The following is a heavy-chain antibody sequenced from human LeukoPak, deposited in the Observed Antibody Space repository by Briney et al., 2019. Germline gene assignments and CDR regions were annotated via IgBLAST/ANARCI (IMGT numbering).Heavy chain of an antibody. CDR2: IYTSGST. J-gene: IGHJ4*02. D-gene: IGHD2-2*01. CDR1: GGSISSGSYY. V-gene: IGHV4-61*02. Sequence: SETLSLTCTVSGGSISSGSYYWSWIRQPAGKGLEWIGRIYTSGSTNYNPSLKSRVTISVDTSKNQFSLKLSPVTAADTAVYYCARVNPVYCSSTSCYTFDYWGQGTLVTVSS. CDR3: ARVNPVYCSSTSCYTFDY.